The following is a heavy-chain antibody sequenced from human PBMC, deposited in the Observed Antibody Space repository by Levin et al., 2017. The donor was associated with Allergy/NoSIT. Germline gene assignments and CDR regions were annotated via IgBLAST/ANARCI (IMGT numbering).Heavy chain of an antibody. J-gene: IGHJ4*02. V-gene: IGHV3-11*03. CDR3: ASGLTMVRGARLRY. CDR2: ISSSSSYT. Sequence: GGSLRLSCAASGFTFSDYYMSWIRQAPGKGLEWVSYISSSSSYTNYADSVKGRFTISRDNAKNSLYLQMNSLRAEDTAVYYCASGLTMVRGARLRYWGQGTLVTVSS. D-gene: IGHD3-10*01. CDR1: GFTFSDYY.